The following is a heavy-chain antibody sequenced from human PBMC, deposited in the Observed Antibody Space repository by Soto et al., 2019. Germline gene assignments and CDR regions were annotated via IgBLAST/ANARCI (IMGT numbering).Heavy chain of an antibody. J-gene: IGHJ4*02. CDR2: IYYSGST. Sequence: QVQLQESGPGLVKPSQTLSLTCTVSGGPISSGDYYWTLIRQHPGKGLEWIGYIYYSGSTYYNPSLKSRVTISVDTSKNQFSLKLSSVTAADTAVYYCATYGSGSYKPTTFDYWGQGTLVTVSS. CDR3: ATYGSGSYKPTTFDY. CDR1: GGPISSGDYY. D-gene: IGHD3-10*01. V-gene: IGHV4-31*03.